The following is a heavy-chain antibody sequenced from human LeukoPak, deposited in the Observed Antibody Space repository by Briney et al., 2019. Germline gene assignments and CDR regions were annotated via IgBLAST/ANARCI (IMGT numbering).Heavy chain of an antibody. Sequence: PSQTLSLTCAVSGGSISSGGYSWSWIRQPPGKSLEWIGYIYHSGSTYYNPSLKSRVTISVDRSKNQFSLKLSSVTAADTAVYYCASSSGYRQYYFDYWGQGTLVTVSS. V-gene: IGHV4-30-2*01. J-gene: IGHJ4*02. D-gene: IGHD3-22*01. CDR2: IYHSGST. CDR3: ASSSGYRQYYFDY. CDR1: GGSISSGGYS.